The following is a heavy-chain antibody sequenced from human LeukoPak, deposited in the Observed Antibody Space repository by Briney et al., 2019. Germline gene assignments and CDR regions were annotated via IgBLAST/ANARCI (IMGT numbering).Heavy chain of an antibody. CDR2: ISWDGGST. Sequence: GGSLRLSCAASGFTFDDYAMHWVRQAPGTGLEWVSLISWDGGSTYYADSVKGRFTISRDNAKNSLYLQMNSLRAEDTAVYYCARATIAVAGTISYYFDYWGQGTLVTVSS. CDR3: ARATIAVAGTISYYFDY. D-gene: IGHD6-19*01. J-gene: IGHJ4*02. CDR1: GFTFDDYA. V-gene: IGHV3-43D*03.